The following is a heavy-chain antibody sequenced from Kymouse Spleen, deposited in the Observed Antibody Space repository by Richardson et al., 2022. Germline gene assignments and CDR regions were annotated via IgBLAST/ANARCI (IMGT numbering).Heavy chain of an antibody. CDR1: GFTFSSYS. J-gene: IGHJ6*02. CDR2: ISSSSSYI. Sequence: EVQLVESGGGLVKPGGSLRLSCAASGFTFSSYSMNWVRQAPGKGLEWVSSISSSSSYIYYADSVKGRFTISRDNAKNSLYLQMNSLRAEDTAVYYCARDRGSYYYYYYGMDVWGQGTTVTVSS. V-gene: IGHV3-21*03. CDR3: ARDRGSYYYYYYGMDV. D-gene: IGHD1-26*01.